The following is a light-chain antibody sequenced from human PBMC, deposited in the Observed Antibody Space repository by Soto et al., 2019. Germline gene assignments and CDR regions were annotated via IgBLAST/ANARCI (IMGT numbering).Light chain of an antibody. J-gene: IGKJ2*01. CDR1: QFVGNK. CDR3: QQYNTYYT. V-gene: IGKV3-15*01. CDR2: FAS. Sequence: EVVMTQSPATLSVSPGEGATLSCRASQFVGNKLAWYQQKPGQAPRLLIYFASTRATGIPARFSGSGSGTEFTLTISNLQPDDFATYYCQQYNTYYTFGQGTKVDIK.